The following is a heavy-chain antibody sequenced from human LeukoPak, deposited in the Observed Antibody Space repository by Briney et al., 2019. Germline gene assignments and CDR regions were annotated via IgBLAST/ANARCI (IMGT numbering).Heavy chain of an antibody. Sequence: SETLSLTCTVSGGSISSYYWSWIRQPAGKGLEWIGRIYTSGSTGYNPSLKSRVTMSVDTSKNQFSLKLSSVTAADTAVYYCARVALRAAYFDYWGQGTLVTVSS. CDR3: ARVALRAAYFDY. CDR1: GGSISSYY. CDR2: IYTSGST. D-gene: IGHD2-15*01. V-gene: IGHV4-4*07. J-gene: IGHJ4*02.